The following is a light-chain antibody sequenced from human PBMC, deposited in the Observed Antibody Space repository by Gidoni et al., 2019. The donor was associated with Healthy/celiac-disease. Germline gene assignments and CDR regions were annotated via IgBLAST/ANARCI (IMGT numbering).Light chain of an antibody. J-gene: IGLJ3*02. CDR1: SSDVGSDNL. CDR2: EVS. Sequence: QSALTPPVSVSGSTGQSIAISCTGTSSDVGSDNLVSWYQQHPGKAPKLMIYEVSKRPSVVSNRFSGSKSGNTASLTISGLQAEDEADYYYSSYAGSSTWVFGGGTELSVL. CDR3: SSYAGSSTWV. V-gene: IGLV2-23*02.